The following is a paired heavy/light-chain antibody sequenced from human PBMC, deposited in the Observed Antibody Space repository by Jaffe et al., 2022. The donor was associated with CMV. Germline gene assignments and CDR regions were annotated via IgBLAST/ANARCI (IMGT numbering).Light chain of an antibody. V-gene: IGLV3-10*01. CDR2: DDT. Sequence: SYELTQPPSVSVSPGQTARITCSGDALPKKYAYWYQQKSGQAPVLVIYDDTKRPSGIPERFSGSSSGTMATLTISGAQVEDEADYYCFSTDSSANNRGVFGTGTKVTVL. J-gene: IGLJ1*01. CDR1: ALPKKY. CDR3: FSTDSSANNRGV.
Heavy chain of an antibody. Sequence: QVQLVQSGAEVRKPGASVKVSCKASGYRFTSYHIGWARQAPGQGLEWMGWSSSYSANTNYAQHLQGRVIMTTDTSTNTAYMELRSLRSGDTAMYYCARAVRVDSFWNDYFRPYYFDYWGQGTLVTVSS. D-gene: IGHD3-3*01. J-gene: IGHJ4*02. V-gene: IGHV1-18*01. CDR2: SSSYSANT. CDR1: GYRFTSYH. CDR3: ARAVRVDSFWNDYFRPYYFDY.